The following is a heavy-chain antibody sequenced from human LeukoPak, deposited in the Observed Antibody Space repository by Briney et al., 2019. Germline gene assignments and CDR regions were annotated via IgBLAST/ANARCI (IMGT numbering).Heavy chain of an antibody. CDR3: ARDSAPYDSTLSDAFDI. D-gene: IGHD3-22*01. Sequence: GGSLRLSCVASGFTFSSYTMNWVRQAPGKGLEWVANIKQDGSEKYYVDSVKGRFTISRDNAKNSLYLQMNSLRAEDTAVYYCARDSAPYDSTLSDAFDIWGQGTMVTVSS. J-gene: IGHJ3*02. CDR2: IKQDGSEK. CDR1: GFTFSSYT. V-gene: IGHV3-7*01.